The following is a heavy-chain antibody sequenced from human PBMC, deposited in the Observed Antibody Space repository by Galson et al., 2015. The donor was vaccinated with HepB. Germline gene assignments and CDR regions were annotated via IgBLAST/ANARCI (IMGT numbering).Heavy chain of an antibody. CDR1: GFTFGDYA. J-gene: IGHJ4*02. V-gene: IGHV3-49*03. Sequence: SLRLSCAASGFTFGDYAMSWFRQAPGKGLEWVGFIRSKAYGGTTEYAASVKGRFTISRDDSKSIAYLQMSSLKTEDTAVYYCTRAIVGATFDYWGQGTLVTVSS. D-gene: IGHD1-26*01. CDR2: IRSKAYGGTT. CDR3: TRAIVGATFDY.